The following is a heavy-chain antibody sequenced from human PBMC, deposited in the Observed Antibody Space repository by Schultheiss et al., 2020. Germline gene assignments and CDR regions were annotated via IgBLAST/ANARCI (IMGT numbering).Heavy chain of an antibody. CDR1: GFTFDDYA. CDR2: ISGSGGST. Sequence: GESLKISCAASGFTFDDYAMHWVRQAPGKGLEWVSAISGSGGSTYYADSVKGRFTISRDNAKNSLYLQMNSLRAEDTAVYYCAKEVGSGQWTEYFQHWGQGTLVTVSS. J-gene: IGHJ1*01. V-gene: IGHV3-23*01. D-gene: IGHD6-19*01. CDR3: AKEVGSGQWTEYFQH.